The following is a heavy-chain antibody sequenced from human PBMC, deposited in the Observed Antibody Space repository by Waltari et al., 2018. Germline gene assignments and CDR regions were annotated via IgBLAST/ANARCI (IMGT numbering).Heavy chain of an antibody. D-gene: IGHD1-26*01. CDR2: ISGSGGST. Sequence: EVQLLESGGGLVQPGGSLRLSCAASGFTFSSYAMSWISQAPGKGLEWVSAISGSGGSTYYADSVKGRFTISRDNSKNTLYLQMNSLRAEDTAVYYCAKEVVEWELPSDAFDIWGQGTMVTVSS. CDR1: GFTFSSYA. CDR3: AKEVVEWELPSDAFDI. J-gene: IGHJ3*02. V-gene: IGHV3-23*01.